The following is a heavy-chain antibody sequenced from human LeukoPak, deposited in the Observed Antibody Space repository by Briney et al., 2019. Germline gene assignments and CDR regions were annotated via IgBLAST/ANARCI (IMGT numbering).Heavy chain of an antibody. J-gene: IGHJ4*02. CDR3: ARSLAAGTFDY. Sequence: PSETLSLTCAVSGGSISGYGSYWSCTRHRPGMDLEWNGFIYYSGSTYCTPSLESRLTISVDTSKNQFSLKLSSVTAADTAVYYCARSLAAGTFDYWGQGALVTVSS. CDR1: GGSISGYGSY. CDR2: IYYSGST. D-gene: IGHD6-13*01. V-gene: IGHV4-31*11.